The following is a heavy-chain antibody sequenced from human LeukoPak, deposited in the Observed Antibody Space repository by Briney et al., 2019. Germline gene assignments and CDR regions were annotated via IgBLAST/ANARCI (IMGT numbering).Heavy chain of an antibody. J-gene: IGHJ5*02. D-gene: IGHD4-17*01. V-gene: IGHV1-8*01. Sequence: GASVKVSCKASGYTFTNYDIYWVRQASGQGLEWMGWMNPNTGNTGYAQKFQGRVTMTRDTSTSTAYMELRNLRSEDTAVYFCARSRDGDYSPWGQGTLVIVFS. CDR3: ARSRDGDYSP. CDR1: GYTFTNYD. CDR2: MNPNTGNT.